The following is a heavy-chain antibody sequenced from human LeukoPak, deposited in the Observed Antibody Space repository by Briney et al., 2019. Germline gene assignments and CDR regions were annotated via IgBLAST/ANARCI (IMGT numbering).Heavy chain of an antibody. J-gene: IGHJ4*02. V-gene: IGHV4-34*01. CDR1: GGSFSGYY. CDR2: INHSGST. D-gene: IGHD6-13*01. Sequence: SETLSLTCAVYGGSFSGYYWTWIRQPPGKGLEWIGEINHSGSTSYNPSLKSRVTISVDTSKNQFSLKLSSVTAADTAVYSCARALGSSWYSDYWGQGTLLTVSS. CDR3: ARALGSSWYSDY.